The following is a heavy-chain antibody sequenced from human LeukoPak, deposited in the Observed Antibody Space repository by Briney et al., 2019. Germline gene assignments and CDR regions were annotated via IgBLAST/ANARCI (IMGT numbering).Heavy chain of an antibody. D-gene: IGHD3-22*01. V-gene: IGHV3-21*01. CDR3: ARTGRQYESSAYYFDY. J-gene: IGHJ4*02. Sequence: GGSLRLSCAASGFAFSSYSMNWVRQAPGKGLEWVACVSSSSSYIYYVDSVKGRFTISRDNAKTSLYLQMNSLRAEDTAVYYCARTGRQYESSAYYFDYWGQGTLVTVSS. CDR2: VSSSSSYI. CDR1: GFAFSSYS.